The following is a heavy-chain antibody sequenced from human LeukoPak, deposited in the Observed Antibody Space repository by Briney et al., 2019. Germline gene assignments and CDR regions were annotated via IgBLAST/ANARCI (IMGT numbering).Heavy chain of an antibody. J-gene: IGHJ4*02. Sequence: PSRTLSLTCTVSGGSISSGGYYWSWIRQHPGKGLEWIGYIYYSGSTYYNPSLKSRVTISVDTSKNRFSLKLSSVTAADTAVYYCARGTTVTTFDYWGQGTLVTVSS. D-gene: IGHD4-17*01. V-gene: IGHV4-31*03. CDR3: ARGTTVTTFDY. CDR2: IYYSGST. CDR1: GGSISSGGYY.